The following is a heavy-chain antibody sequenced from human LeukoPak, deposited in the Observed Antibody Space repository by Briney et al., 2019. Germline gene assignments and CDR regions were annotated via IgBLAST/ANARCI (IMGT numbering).Heavy chain of an antibody. V-gene: IGHV3-30*19. CDR2: IPYDGSDK. CDR3: ARAGIPGYCTNVTCSNWLDP. CDR1: GFTFSAFG. J-gene: IGHJ5*02. D-gene: IGHD2-8*01. Sequence: GGSLRLSCAASGFTFSAFGMHWVRQAPGKGLEWVTFIPYDGSDKYYADSVKGRFTISRDNSKNTLYLQMNNMRTEDTAVYYCARAGIPGYCTNVTCSNWLDPWGQGTLVTVSS.